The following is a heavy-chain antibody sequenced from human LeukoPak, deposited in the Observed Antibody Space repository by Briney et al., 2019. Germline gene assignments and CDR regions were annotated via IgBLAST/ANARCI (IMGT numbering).Heavy chain of an antibody. CDR1: GFTFSNYW. D-gene: IGHD3-9*01. Sequence: GGSLRLSCAASGFTFSNYWIHWVRQAPGKGLVWVSHINSDGRSTSYADSVKGRFTISRDNAKNTLYLQMNSLRAEDTAVYYCARAHSDWQDYYMDVWGKGTTVTVSS. CDR3: ARAHSDWQDYYMDV. CDR2: INSDGRST. V-gene: IGHV3-74*01. J-gene: IGHJ6*03.